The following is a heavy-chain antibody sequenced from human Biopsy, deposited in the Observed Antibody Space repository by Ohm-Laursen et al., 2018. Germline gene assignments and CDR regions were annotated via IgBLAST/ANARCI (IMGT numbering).Heavy chain of an antibody. CDR3: VAYPSSGWNLRYGMDV. J-gene: IGHJ1*01. Sequence: GASVKVSCKASGGAFTNYAINWVRQAPGHGLEWMGGIITVSETAGYAERFQGRVTITADVTTTTAYMDLSGLRSEDTAVYYCVAYPSSGWNLRYGMDVWGQGALVTVSS. CDR2: IITVSETA. V-gene: IGHV1-69*13. D-gene: IGHD6-19*01. CDR1: GGAFTNYA.